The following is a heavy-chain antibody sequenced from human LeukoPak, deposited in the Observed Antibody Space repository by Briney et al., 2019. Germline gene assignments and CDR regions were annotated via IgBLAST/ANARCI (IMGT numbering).Heavy chain of an antibody. V-gene: IGHV4-59*01. Sequence: SETLSLTCTVSGGSISSYYWSWIRQPPGKGLEWIGHIYYSGSTNYNPSLKSRVTISVDTSKNQFSLKLSSVTAADTAVYYCARDLGLYSSSAAGMDVWGQGTTVTVSS. CDR2: IYYSGST. CDR1: GGSISSYY. CDR3: ARDLGLYSSSAAGMDV. J-gene: IGHJ6*02. D-gene: IGHD6-13*01.